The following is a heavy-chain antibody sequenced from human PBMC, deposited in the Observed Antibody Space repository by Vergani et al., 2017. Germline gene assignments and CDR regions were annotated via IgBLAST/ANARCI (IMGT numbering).Heavy chain of an antibody. CDR3: AKVKGITMIVVVSSFDY. CDR1: GFTFSSYT. CDR2: ISYDGSDK. Sequence: VQLVESGGGLVKPGGSLRLSCAASGFTFSSYTMNWVRQAPGKGLEWVAVISYDGSDKYYADSVKGRFTISRDNSKNTLYLQMNSLRAEDTAVYYCAKVKGITMIVVVSSFDYWGQGTLVTVSS. D-gene: IGHD3-22*01. V-gene: IGHV3-30*04. J-gene: IGHJ4*02.